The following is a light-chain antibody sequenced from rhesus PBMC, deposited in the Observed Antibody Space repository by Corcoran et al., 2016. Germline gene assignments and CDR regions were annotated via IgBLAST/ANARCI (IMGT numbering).Light chain of an antibody. CDR1: QSVRSS. J-gene: IGKJ1*01. CDR2: SAS. Sequence: DIQMTQSPSSLSASVGDTVTITCRASQSVRSSLAWYQQKPGKAPKLLIYSASSLQSGVPSRFSGNKSWTDFTLTISSLQPEDIASYYCQQYYRSPRTFGQGTKVEIK. V-gene: IGKV1-46*01. CDR3: QQYYRSPRT.